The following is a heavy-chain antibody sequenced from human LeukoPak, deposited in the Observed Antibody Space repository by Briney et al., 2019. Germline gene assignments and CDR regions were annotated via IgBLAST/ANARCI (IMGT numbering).Heavy chain of an antibody. D-gene: IGHD6-19*01. CDR1: GFTFSTYS. J-gene: IGHJ4*02. CDR3: ARGFHSSGWYDY. V-gene: IGHV3-48*04. CDR2: ISSSSGTI. Sequence: PPGGSLRLSCAASGFTFSTYSMNLVRQAPGKGLEWVSYISSSSGTIYFADSVKGRFTISRDNAKNSLYLQMNSLRAEDTAVYYCARGFHSSGWYDYWGQGTLVTVSS.